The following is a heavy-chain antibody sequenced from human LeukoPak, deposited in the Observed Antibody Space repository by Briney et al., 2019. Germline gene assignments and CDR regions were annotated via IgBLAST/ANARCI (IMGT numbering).Heavy chain of an antibody. Sequence: PETLSLTCAVYGGSFSGYYWSWIRQPPGKGLEWIGEINHSGSTNYNPSLKSRVTISVDTSKNQFSLKLTSVTAADTAVYYCARGGGTEWLLVPFEYWGQGTLVTVSS. J-gene: IGHJ4*02. V-gene: IGHV4-34*01. D-gene: IGHD3-22*01. CDR3: ARGGGTEWLLVPFEY. CDR2: INHSGST. CDR1: GGSFSGYY.